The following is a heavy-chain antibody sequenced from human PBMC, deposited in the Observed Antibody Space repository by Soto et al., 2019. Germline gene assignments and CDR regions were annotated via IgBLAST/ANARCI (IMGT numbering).Heavy chain of an antibody. CDR2: IDPRDPSASST. Sequence: QVQLVQSETEVKKPGDSVRISCRTSGYTFTTYYVHWVRQARGKGLAWEGIIDPRDPSASSTSNAQKFQGPDTMTTDTPATTVYMESRSLRPDDTAGNYCAVASFHYWGQGTLVTFPS. CDR3: AVASFHY. V-gene: IGHV1-46*01. CDR1: GYTFTTYY. J-gene: IGHJ4*02.